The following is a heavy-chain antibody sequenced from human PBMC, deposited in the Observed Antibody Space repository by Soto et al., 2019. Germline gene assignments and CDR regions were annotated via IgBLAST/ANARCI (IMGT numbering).Heavy chain of an antibody. D-gene: IGHD6-19*01. CDR3: ARSVAVPGAHIDY. CDR2: VYYTGST. J-gene: IGHJ4*02. CDR1: GGSISGSY. V-gene: IGHV4-59*01. Sequence: LSLTCSVSGGSISGSYWSWIRQSPEKGLEWLGYVYYTGSTNYSPSLRSRVSISVDTSKNEFSLRLSSVTAADTAVYFCARSVAVPGAHIDYWGQGTQVTVSS.